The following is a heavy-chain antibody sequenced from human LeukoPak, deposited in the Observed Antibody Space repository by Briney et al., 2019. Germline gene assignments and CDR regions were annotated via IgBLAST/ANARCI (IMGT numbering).Heavy chain of an antibody. CDR2: IYSGGST. V-gene: IGHV3-53*01. Sequence: GGSLRLSCAASGLTVSSNHMGWVRQAPGKGLEWVSLIYSGGSTYYADSVKGRFTISRDNSKNTLYLQMNSLRAEDTAVYYCARVTSDSSGWYHFDYWGQGTLVTVSS. D-gene: IGHD6-19*01. CDR3: ARVTSDSSGWYHFDY. CDR1: GLTVSSNH. J-gene: IGHJ4*02.